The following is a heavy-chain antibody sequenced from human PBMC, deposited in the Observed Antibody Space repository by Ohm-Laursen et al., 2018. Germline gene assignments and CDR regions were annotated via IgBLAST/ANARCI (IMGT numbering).Heavy chain of an antibody. J-gene: IGHJ4*02. CDR3: TTSPPHVPKDYFDY. Sequence: GSLRLSCSASGFTFSNAWMSWVRQAPGKGLEWVGRIKSKTDGGTTDYAAPVKGRFTISRDDSKNTLYLQMNSLKTEDTAVYYCTTSPPHVPKDYFDYWGQGTLVTVSS. D-gene: IGHD3-16*01. V-gene: IGHV3-15*01. CDR2: IKSKTDGGTT. CDR1: GFTFSNAW.